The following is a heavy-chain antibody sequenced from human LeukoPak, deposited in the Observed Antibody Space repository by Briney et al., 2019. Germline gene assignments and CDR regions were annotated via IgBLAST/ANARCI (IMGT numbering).Heavy chain of an antibody. CDR2: IRSKAYGGTT. CDR3: TSYCSGGSCYFGLGY. CDR1: GFTFGDYA. D-gene: IGHD2-15*01. J-gene: IGHJ4*02. Sequence: PGRSLRLSCTASGFTFGDYAMSWFCQAPGKGLEWVGFIRSKAYGGTTEYAASVKGRFTISRDDSKSIAYLQMNSLKTEDTAVYYCTSYCSGGSCYFGLGYWGQGTLVTVSS. V-gene: IGHV3-49*03.